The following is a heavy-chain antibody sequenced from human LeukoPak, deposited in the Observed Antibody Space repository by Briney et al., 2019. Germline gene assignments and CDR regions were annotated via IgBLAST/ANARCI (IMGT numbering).Heavy chain of an antibody. Sequence: GGSLRLSCAASGFTFSTFAMNWVRQPPGKGLEWVSSIFPSGGEIHYADSVRGRFTISRDNSKSTLYLQMNSLRAEDTAIYYCATYRQVLLPFESWGQGTLVTVSS. CDR2: IFPSGGEI. CDR3: ATYRQVLLPFES. D-gene: IGHD2-8*02. CDR1: GFTFSTFA. J-gene: IGHJ4*02. V-gene: IGHV3-23*01.